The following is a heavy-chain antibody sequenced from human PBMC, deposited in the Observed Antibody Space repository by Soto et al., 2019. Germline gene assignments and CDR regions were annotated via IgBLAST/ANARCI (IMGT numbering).Heavy chain of an antibody. Sequence: VQLLESGGGLVQPGGSLRLSCVASGFSFSSYAMGWLRQAPGKGLEWVSGITGSGGITYYVDSVKGRFTISRDNSKNTLFLQMSSLRAEDTAVYYCAKSVLHNGGARDYWGQGTLVTVSS. CDR2: ITGSGGIT. CDR3: AKSVLHNGGARDY. D-gene: IGHD2-21*01. CDR1: GFSFSSYA. J-gene: IGHJ4*02. V-gene: IGHV3-23*01.